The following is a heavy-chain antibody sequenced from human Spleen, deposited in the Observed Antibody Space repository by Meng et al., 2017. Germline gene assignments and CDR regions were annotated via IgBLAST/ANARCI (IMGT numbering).Heavy chain of an antibody. J-gene: IGHJ4*02. CDR3: ARDDDIAAAGKLFVDY. V-gene: IGHV1-2*06. Sequence: VQLVGPGAGVETPPGSLMDSCNTSAGYPPDNHRHGVRQQPGEERVWMGRLDTKNGDTHYAQKYQDSVTMIADETITRAYMDLRGLMSYDTAVNYCARDDDIAAAGKLFVDYWGQGTLVTVSS. D-gene: IGHD6-13*01. CDR1: AGYPPDNH. CDR2: LDTKNGDT.